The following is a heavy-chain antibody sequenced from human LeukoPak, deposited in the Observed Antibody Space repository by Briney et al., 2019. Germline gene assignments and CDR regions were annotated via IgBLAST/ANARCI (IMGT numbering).Heavy chain of an antibody. J-gene: IGHJ6*03. CDR3: ARSSSDIVVVPAAIHQSRRYYYYYMDV. Sequence: ASVKVSCKTSGYTFTTYDMTWVRQATGQGLEWMGWMNPDSGDTGYAQKFQGRVTMTRNTSISTAYMELSSLRSEDTAVYYCARSSSDIVVVPAAIHQSRRYYYYYMDVWGKGTTVTVSS. V-gene: IGHV1-8*01. CDR1: GYTFTTYD. D-gene: IGHD2-2*02. CDR2: MNPDSGDT.